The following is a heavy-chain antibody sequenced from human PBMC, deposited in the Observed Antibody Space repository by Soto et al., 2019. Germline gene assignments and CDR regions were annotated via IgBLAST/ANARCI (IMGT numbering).Heavy chain of an antibody. CDR2: ISSSGSTI. CDR3: ARRPVVRGAAPNYYYYGMDV. J-gene: IGHJ6*02. V-gene: IGHV3-11*01. CDR1: GFTFSDYY. D-gene: IGHD3-10*01. Sequence: GSLRLSCAASGFTFSDYYMSWIRQAPGKGLEWVSYISSSGSTIYYADSVKGRFTISRGNAKNSLYLQMNSLRAEDTAVYYCARRPVVRGAAPNYYYYGMDVWGQGTTVTVSS.